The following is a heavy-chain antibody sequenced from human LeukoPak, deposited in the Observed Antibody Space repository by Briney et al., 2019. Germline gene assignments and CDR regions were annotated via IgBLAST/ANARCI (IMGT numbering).Heavy chain of an antibody. D-gene: IGHD3-9*01. CDR1: GFTFSSYS. V-gene: IGHV3-48*01. CDR3: ARDFLYYDILTGYSWSAFDI. J-gene: IGHJ3*02. CDR2: ISSSSSTI. Sequence: GGSLRLSCAASGFTFSSYSMNWVRQAPGKGLEWVSYISSSSSTIYYADSVKGRFTISRDNAKNSLYLQMNSLRAEDTAVYYCARDFLYYDILTGYSWSAFDIWGQGTMVTVSS.